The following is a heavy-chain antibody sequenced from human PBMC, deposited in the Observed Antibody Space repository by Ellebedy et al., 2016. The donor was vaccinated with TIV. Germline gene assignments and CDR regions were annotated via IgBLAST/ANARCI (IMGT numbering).Heavy chain of an antibody. CDR3: AKRVAGPYSRFDY. J-gene: IGHJ4*02. CDR1: GFTFSDHG. Sequence: GGSLRLSCAVSGFTFSDHGMHWVRQAPGKGLEWVAVIWYDGSDEKYSGSVKGRFTISRENSKNTLYLQMNSLIAEDTAVYYCAKRVAGPYSRFDYWGQGTLVTVSS. CDR2: IWYDGSDE. V-gene: IGHV3-33*06. D-gene: IGHD6-19*01.